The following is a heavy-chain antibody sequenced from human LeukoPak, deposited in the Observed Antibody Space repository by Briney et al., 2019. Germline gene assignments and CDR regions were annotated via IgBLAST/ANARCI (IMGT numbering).Heavy chain of an antibody. CDR2: INTSGST. CDR3: AYSFGVAYFDY. CDR1: GYSISSGYY. V-gene: IGHV4-38-2*01. J-gene: IGHJ4*02. Sequence: SETLSLTCAVSGYSISSGYYWGWIRQPAGKGLEWIGRINTSGSTNYNPSLKSRVTISVDTSKNQFSLKLSSVTAADTAVYYCAYSFGVAYFDYWGQGTLVTVSS. D-gene: IGHD3-3*01.